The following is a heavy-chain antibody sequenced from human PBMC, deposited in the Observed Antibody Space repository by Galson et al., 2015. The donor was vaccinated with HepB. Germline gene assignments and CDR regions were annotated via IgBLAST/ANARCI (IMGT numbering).Heavy chain of an antibody. D-gene: IGHD1-7*01. V-gene: IGHV1-69*04. CDR1: GGTFSRYA. J-gene: IGHJ4*02. Sequence: SVKVSCKASGGTFSRYAISWVRQAPGQGLEWMGRITPILGIANYAQKFQGRVTITADKSTSTAYMELSSLRSEDMAVYYCARDELGSDDYWGQGTLVTVSS. CDR2: ITPILGIA. CDR3: ARDELGSDDY.